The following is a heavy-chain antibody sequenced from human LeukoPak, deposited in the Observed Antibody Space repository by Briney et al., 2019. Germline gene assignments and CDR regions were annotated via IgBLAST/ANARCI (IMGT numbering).Heavy chain of an antibody. J-gene: IGHJ3*02. CDR2: INHSGNT. CDR1: GGSLSGNY. CDR3: ARLKSRRVIGAFDI. D-gene: IGHD2/OR15-2a*01. Sequence: PSETLSLTCAVYGGSLSGNYWTWIRQPPGKGLEWIGEINHSGNTNYNPSLKSRVTISVDTPKNQISLKLSSVTAADTAVYYCARLKSRRVIGAFDIWGQGTMVTVSS. V-gene: IGHV4-34*01.